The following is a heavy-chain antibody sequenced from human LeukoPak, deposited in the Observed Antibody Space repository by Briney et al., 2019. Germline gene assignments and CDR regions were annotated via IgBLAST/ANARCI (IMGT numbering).Heavy chain of an antibody. V-gene: IGHV1-2*06. D-gene: IGHD1-7*01. Sequence: ASVKVSCKASGYTFTGYDVHWVRQAPGQVLEWMGRMNPNNGGSDYAQKFQGRVTMTRDTSITTAYMDLSRLTSDDTAVHYCARGPSGTGTTVYWGQGTLVTVSS. CDR2: MNPNNGGS. J-gene: IGHJ4*02. CDR3: ARGPSGTGTTVY. CDR1: GYTFTGYD.